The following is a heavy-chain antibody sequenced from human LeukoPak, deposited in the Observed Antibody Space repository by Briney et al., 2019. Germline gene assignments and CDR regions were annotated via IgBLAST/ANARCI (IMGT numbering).Heavy chain of an antibody. D-gene: IGHD3-10*02. CDR1: GFTFSSYE. CDR3: AELGITMIGGV. J-gene: IGHJ6*04. V-gene: IGHV3-48*03. CDR2: ISRSGRTI. Sequence: GGSLRLSCAASGFTFSSYEMNSVRQAPGKGLGWVSYISRSGRTISYAASVKGRFTISRDNAKNSVYLQMNSLRAEDTAVYYCAELGITMIGGVWGKGTKVTISS.